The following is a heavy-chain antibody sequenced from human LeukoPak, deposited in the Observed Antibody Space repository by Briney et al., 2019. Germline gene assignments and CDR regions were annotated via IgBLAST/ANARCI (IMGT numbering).Heavy chain of an antibody. V-gene: IGHV3-21*01. CDR1: GFTFSSYA. D-gene: IGHD6-13*01. Sequence: PGGSLRLSCAASGFTFSSYALNWVRQAPGKGLEWVSSISSSSTYIYYAHSVKGRFTISRDAAKNSLYLQMNSLRAEDTAVYYCARVPNSSNWCYFDYWGQGTLVT. CDR2: ISSSSTYI. J-gene: IGHJ4*02. CDR3: ARVPNSSNWCYFDY.